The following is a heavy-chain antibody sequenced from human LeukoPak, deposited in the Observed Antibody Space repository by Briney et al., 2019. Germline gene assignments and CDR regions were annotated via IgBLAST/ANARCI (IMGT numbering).Heavy chain of an antibody. V-gene: IGHV3-53*01. CDR3: ARYESSGYYYYFDG. Sequence: PGGSLRLSCAASGFTVSSNYMSWVRQAPGKGLEWVSVIYSGGSTYYADSVKGRFTISRDNSKNTLYLQMNSLKAEDTAVYNCARYESSGYYYYFDGWGQGTPVTVSS. CDR1: GFTVSSNY. CDR2: IYSGGST. J-gene: IGHJ4*02. D-gene: IGHD3-22*01.